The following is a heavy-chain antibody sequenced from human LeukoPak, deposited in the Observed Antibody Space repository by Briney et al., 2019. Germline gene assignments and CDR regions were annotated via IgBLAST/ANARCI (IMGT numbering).Heavy chain of an antibody. CDR2: IKQDGSEK. Sequence: GGSLRLSCAASGFTFSSYWMSWVRQAPGKGLEWVANIKQDGSEKYYVDFVKGRFTISRDNAKNSLYLQMNSLRAEDTAVYYCARVGCSSTSCYRGWDDAFDIWGQGTMVTVSS. D-gene: IGHD2-2*02. V-gene: IGHV3-7*01. CDR1: GFTFSSYW. J-gene: IGHJ3*02. CDR3: ARVGCSSTSCYRGWDDAFDI.